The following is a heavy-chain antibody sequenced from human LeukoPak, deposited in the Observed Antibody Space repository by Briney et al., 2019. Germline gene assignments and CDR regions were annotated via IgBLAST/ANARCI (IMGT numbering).Heavy chain of an antibody. V-gene: IGHV4-59*01. Sequence: SKTLSLTCTVSGGSISTYYWNWIRQPPGKGLEWIGYKDYSGSTNYNRSLKSRVTISVDTSKNQFSLKLSSVTAADTAVYYCARVYYSSSYDYWYFDLWGRGTLVTVSS. J-gene: IGHJ2*01. CDR1: GGSISTYY. CDR3: ARVYYSSSYDYWYFDL. D-gene: IGHD6-13*01. CDR2: KDYSGST.